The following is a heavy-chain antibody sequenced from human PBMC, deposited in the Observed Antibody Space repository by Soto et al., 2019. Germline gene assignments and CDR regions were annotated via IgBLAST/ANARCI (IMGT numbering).Heavy chain of an antibody. D-gene: IGHD3-3*01. CDR2: IFDSGTT. J-gene: IGHJ4*02. V-gene: IGHV4-31*02. CDR3: AREVSWICGFDF. CDR1: GGSISSVNHY. Sequence: QVQLEQSGPGLVKPSQTLSLTCKISGGSISSVNHYWSWIRQSPGEGLEWIGYIFDSGTTHYNPSLKGRVTISGDTSQSQFSLTIHSVTVADTAVYYCAREVSWICGFDFWGQGTLVTVSS.